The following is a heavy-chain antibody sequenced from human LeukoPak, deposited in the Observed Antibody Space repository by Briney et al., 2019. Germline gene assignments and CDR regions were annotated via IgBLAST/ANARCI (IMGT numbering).Heavy chain of an antibody. J-gene: IGHJ5*02. D-gene: IGHD3-22*01. CDR3: NTPFYDNSGALFEP. CDR1: GFTFSSAW. Sequence: GGSLRLSCAASGFTFSSAWMGWVRQAPGKGLEWVGRIKSKTAGGTTDYAAPVKGRFTISRDDSKTTLYLQMISLKIEDTAFYYCNTPFYDNSGALFEPWGQGILVTVSS. CDR2: IKSKTAGGTT. V-gene: IGHV3-15*01.